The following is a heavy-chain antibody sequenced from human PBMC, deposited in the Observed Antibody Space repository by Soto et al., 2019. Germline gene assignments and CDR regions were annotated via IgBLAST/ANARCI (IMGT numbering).Heavy chain of an antibody. CDR2: ISGSGGST. Sequence: EVQLLESGGGLVQPGGSLRLSCAASGFTFSSYAMSWVRQAPGKGLEWVSAISGSGGSTYYADSVKGRFTISRDNSKITLYLQMNSLRAEDTAVYYCAKDQDIVVVVAATPVFDYWGQGTLVTVSS. V-gene: IGHV3-23*01. D-gene: IGHD2-15*01. CDR1: GFTFSSYA. J-gene: IGHJ4*02. CDR3: AKDQDIVVVVAATPVFDY.